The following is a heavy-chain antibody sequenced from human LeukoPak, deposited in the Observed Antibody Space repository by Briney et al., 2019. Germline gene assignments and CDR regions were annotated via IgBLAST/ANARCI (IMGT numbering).Heavy chain of an antibody. Sequence: GGSLRLSCAASGFTFSSCSMNWVRQAPGKGLEWVSSISSSSSYIYYADSVKGRFTISRDNAKNSLYLQMNSLRAEDTAVYYCARAGRNWNDGLFDYWGQGTLVTVSS. V-gene: IGHV3-21*01. CDR1: GFTFSSCS. J-gene: IGHJ4*02. D-gene: IGHD1-1*01. CDR3: ARAGRNWNDGLFDY. CDR2: ISSSSSYI.